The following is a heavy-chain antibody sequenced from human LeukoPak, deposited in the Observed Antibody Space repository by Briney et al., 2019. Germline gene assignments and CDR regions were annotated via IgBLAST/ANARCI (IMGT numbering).Heavy chain of an antibody. V-gene: IGHV4-39*01. Sequence: SETLSLTCTVSGDSISSTNYFWGWIRQPPGKGLEWIGEISYTGYTYYNPSLKSRITISVDASKNQFSLKVSSVIAADTAVYYCARRRVTIFGVVKSDFDYWGQGTLVTVSS. J-gene: IGHJ4*02. CDR1: GDSISSTNYF. D-gene: IGHD3-3*01. CDR2: ISYTGYT. CDR3: ARRRVTIFGVVKSDFDY.